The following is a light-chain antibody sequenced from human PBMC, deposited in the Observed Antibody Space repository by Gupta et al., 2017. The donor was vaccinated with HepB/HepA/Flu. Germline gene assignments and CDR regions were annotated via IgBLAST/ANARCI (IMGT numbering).Light chain of an antibody. J-gene: IGKJ5*01. CDR1: QSLVYSDGDTY. CDR3: MQGTHWPPIT. V-gene: IGKV2-30*01. CDR2: KVS. Sequence: DVVMTQSPLSLPVTLGQPASISCRSSQSLVYSDGDTYLNWYQQRPGQCPRRLIHKVSNRESGVPDRVSGRGSGTDFTLKISRVEAEDVGVYYCMQGTHWPPITFGQGTRLEIK.